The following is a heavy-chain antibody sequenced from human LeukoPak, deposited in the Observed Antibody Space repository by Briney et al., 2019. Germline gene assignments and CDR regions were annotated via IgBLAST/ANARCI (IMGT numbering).Heavy chain of an antibody. V-gene: IGHV3-30*04. Sequence: GGSLRLSCAASGFTFSSYAMHWVRQAPGKGLEWVAVMCYDGSNKYYSDSVKGRFTISRDNTKNTLYLQMHSLRAEDTAVYYCARDNDIAAAGFVYWGEGTLITVSS. D-gene: IGHD6-13*01. CDR2: MCYDGSNK. J-gene: IGHJ4*02. CDR1: GFTFSSYA. CDR3: ARDNDIAAAGFVY.